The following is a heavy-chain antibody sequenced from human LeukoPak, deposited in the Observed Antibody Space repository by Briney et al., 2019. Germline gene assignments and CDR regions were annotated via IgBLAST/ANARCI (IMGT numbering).Heavy chain of an antibody. V-gene: IGHV1-18*01. D-gene: IGHD4/OR15-4a*01. Sequence: ASVKVSCKASGYTFTRYGIRWVREAPGQGLEWMGWISAYNGNTNYAQKLQGRVTMTTDTSTSTAYMELRSLRSDDTAVYYCAREGCRAYFFYRGQGTLVTVSS. CDR3: AREGCRAYFFY. CDR1: GYTFTRYG. CDR2: ISAYNGNT. J-gene: IGHJ4*02.